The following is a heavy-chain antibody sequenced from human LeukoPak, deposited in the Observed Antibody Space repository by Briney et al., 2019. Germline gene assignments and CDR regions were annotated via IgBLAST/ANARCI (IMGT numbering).Heavy chain of an antibody. CDR3: ARTHYYDSSGYYYVLWFDP. V-gene: IGHV4-59*08. CDR1: GDSMSSYY. D-gene: IGHD3-22*01. J-gene: IGHJ5*02. Sequence: PSETLSLTCTVSGDSMSSYYWSWIRQPPGKGLEWIGYIYYSGNTNYNPSLKSRVTISIDTSKNQFSLKLTSVTAADTAVYSCARTHYYDSSGYYYVLWFDPWGQGTLVTVSS. CDR2: IYYSGNT.